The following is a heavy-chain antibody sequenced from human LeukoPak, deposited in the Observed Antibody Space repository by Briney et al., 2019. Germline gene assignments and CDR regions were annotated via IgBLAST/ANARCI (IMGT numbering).Heavy chain of an antibody. V-gene: IGHV4-38-2*02. J-gene: IGHJ4*02. D-gene: IGHD3-22*01. CDR3: ARSPRSGYYVYFDY. CDR1: GYSISSGYY. CDR2: IYHVGST. Sequence: SETLSLTFNVSGYSISSGYYWGWIRQPPGKGLEWIGSIYHVGSTYYNPSLKSRVTISVDTSKNQFSLKLSSVTAADTAVYYCARSPRSGYYVYFDYWGQGTLVTVSS.